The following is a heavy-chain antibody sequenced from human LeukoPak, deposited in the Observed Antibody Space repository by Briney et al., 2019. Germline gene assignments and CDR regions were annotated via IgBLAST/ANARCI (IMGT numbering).Heavy chain of an antibody. Sequence: GGSLRLSCAASGFTFSSYSMNWVRQAPGKGLEWVSSISSSSSYIYYADSVKGRFTISRDNAKISLYLQMNSLRAEDTAVYYCARDAPRRDGYNDFDYWGQGTLVTVSS. CDR3: ARDAPRRDGYNDFDY. CDR1: GFTFSSYS. D-gene: IGHD5-24*01. J-gene: IGHJ4*02. V-gene: IGHV3-21*01. CDR2: ISSSSSYI.